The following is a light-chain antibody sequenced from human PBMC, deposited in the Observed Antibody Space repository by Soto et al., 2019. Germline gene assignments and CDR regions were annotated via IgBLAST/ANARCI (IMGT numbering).Light chain of an antibody. J-gene: IGKJ1*01. Sequence: ETVLTQSPGTLSLSPGERATLSCRASQSVSSNYLAWYQQKPGQAPRLLIYGASTRATGIPDRFSGSGSGTDFTLTISRLELEDFAVYYCQQYGSSRTFGLGTKLEVK. CDR1: QSVSSNY. CDR2: GAS. CDR3: QQYGSSRT. V-gene: IGKV3-20*01.